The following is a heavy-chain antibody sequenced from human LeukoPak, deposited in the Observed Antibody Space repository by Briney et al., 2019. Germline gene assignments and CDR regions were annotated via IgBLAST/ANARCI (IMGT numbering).Heavy chain of an antibody. Sequence: SETLSLTCTVSGGSISSGYYWGWIRQPPEKGLEWIGSIYHSGSTYYNPSLKSRVTISVDTSKNQFSLKLSSVTAADTAVYYCASSIAAAGRDYWGQGTLVTVSS. CDR2: IYHSGST. CDR3: ASSIAAAGRDY. J-gene: IGHJ4*02. V-gene: IGHV4-38-2*02. D-gene: IGHD6-13*01. CDR1: GGSISSGYY.